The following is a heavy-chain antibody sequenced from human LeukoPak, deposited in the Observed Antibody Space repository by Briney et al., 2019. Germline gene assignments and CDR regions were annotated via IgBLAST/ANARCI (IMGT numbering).Heavy chain of an antibody. Sequence: PSETLSLTCTVSGYSISSGYYWGWIRQPPGKGLEWIGYIYNSGSTNYNPSLKSRVTISVDTSKNQFSLKLSSVTAADTAVYYCAGGYSYGSTYYYMDVWGKGTTVTISS. J-gene: IGHJ6*03. CDR1: GYSISSGYY. CDR2: IYNSGST. V-gene: IGHV4-38-2*02. CDR3: AGGYSYGSTYYYMDV. D-gene: IGHD5-18*01.